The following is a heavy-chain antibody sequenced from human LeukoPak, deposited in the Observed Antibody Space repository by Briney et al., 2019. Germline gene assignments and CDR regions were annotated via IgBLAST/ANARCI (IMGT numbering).Heavy chain of an antibody. D-gene: IGHD6-13*01. V-gene: IGHV4-4*08. CDR3: ARLGIAGEMDY. CDR1: RGSISTYS. CDR2: IYNSGST. J-gene: IGHJ4*02. Sequence: PSETLSLTCTVSRGSISTYSWTWIRQPPGIGLEWTGDIYNSGSTNYNPSLKGRDTISVDTSKHQFSLKLSSVTAADTAVYYCARLGIAGEMDYWCEGTLVTVSS.